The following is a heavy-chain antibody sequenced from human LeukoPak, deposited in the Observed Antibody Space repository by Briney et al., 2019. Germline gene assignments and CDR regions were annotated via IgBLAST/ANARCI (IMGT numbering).Heavy chain of an antibody. D-gene: IGHD1-26*01. J-gene: IGHJ4*02. V-gene: IGHV4-59*02. CDR3: ARDIRVVGATLYFDF. Sequence: PSETLSLTCTVSGGSVSGHHWSWIRQPPGKGLEWIGHIHYSGSTNYNAPLKSRVTMSVDTSKNHFSLNLSSVTAAGTAVYYCARDIRVVGATLYFDFWGQGTLVTVSS. CDR2: IHYSGST. CDR1: GGSVSGHH.